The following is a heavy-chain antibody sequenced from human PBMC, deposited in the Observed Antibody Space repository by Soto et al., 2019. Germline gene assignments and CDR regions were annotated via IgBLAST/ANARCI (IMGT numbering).Heavy chain of an antibody. CDR2: IYYSGST. D-gene: IGHD3-10*01. CDR3: ARVDYDGSWRFDP. CDR1: GGSISSSSYY. Sequence: QLQLQESGPRLVKPSETLSLTCTVSGGSISSSSYYWGWIRQPPGKGLEWIGSIYYSGSTYYNPSLKSRVTISVDTSKNQFSLKLSSVTAADTAVYYCARVDYDGSWRFDPWGQGTLVTVSS. J-gene: IGHJ5*02. V-gene: IGHV4-39*01.